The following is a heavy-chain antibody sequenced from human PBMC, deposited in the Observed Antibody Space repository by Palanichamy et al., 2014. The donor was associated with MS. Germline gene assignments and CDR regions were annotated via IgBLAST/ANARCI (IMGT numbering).Heavy chain of an antibody. J-gene: IGHJ6*02. Sequence: EVHLLESGGGLVQPGGSLRLSCAASGFAFSSYGMRWVRQAPGKGLEWVSTISETGAGTYYADSVKGRFTISRDNSKNTVFLQMNSLRADDTAIYHCVKVMPTAAYKYYGLDVWGQGTTVTVSS. CDR2: ISETGAGT. D-gene: IGHD2-2*01. V-gene: IGHV3-23*01. CDR3: VKVMPTAAYKYYGLDV. CDR1: GFAFSSYG.